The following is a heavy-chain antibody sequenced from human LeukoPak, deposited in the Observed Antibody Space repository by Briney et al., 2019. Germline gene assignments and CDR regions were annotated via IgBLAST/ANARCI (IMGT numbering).Heavy chain of an antibody. Sequence: PGGSQRLSCAVSGFTFSSYAMTWVRQAPGKGLEWVSAISGTGANTYYADSVKGRFTTSRDNPRSTLYLQMNSLSNEDTAVYYCAYADNNGWYYFDYWGQGTLVTVSS. D-gene: IGHD6-19*01. V-gene: IGHV3-23*01. J-gene: IGHJ4*02. CDR2: ISGTGANT. CDR1: GFTFSSYA. CDR3: AYADNNGWYYFDY.